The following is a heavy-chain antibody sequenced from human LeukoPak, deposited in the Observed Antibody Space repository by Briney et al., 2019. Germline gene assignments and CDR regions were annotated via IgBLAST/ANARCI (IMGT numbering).Heavy chain of an antibody. J-gene: IGHJ3*02. CDR3: ARDPGASLADDAFDI. CDR1: GGSISSGGYY. Sequence: SETLSLTCTVSGGSISSGGYYWSWIRQHPGKGLEWIGYIYYSGSTYYNPSLKSRVTISVDTSKNQFSLKLSSVTAADTAVYYCARDPGASLADDAFDIWGRGTMVTVSS. V-gene: IGHV4-31*03. CDR2: IYYSGST. D-gene: IGHD2-8*02.